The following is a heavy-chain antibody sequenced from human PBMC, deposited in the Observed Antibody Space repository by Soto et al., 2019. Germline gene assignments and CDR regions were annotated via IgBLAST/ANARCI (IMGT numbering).Heavy chain of an antibody. Sequence: SETLSLTCTVSGGSISSSSYYWGWIRQPPGKGLKRIGSIYYSGSTYYNPSLKSRVTISVDTSKNQFSLKLSSVTTADTAVYYCARQRITMVRGATNWFDPWGQGTLVTVS. CDR2: IYYSGST. CDR1: GGSISSSSYY. D-gene: IGHD3-10*01. J-gene: IGHJ5*02. CDR3: ARQRITMVRGATNWFDP. V-gene: IGHV4-39*01.